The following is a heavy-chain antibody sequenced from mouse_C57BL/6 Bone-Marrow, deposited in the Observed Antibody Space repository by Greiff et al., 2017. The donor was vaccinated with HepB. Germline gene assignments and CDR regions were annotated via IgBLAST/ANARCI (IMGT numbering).Heavy chain of an antibody. CDR3: ARYGYAMDY. V-gene: IGHV1-54*01. CDR1: GYAFTNYL. CDR2: INPGSGGT. J-gene: IGHJ4*01. D-gene: IGHD1-1*02. Sequence: VQLQQSGAELVRPGTSVKVSCKASGYAFTNYLIEWVKQRPGQGLEWIGVINPGSGGTNYNENFKGKATLTADKSSSTAYMQLSSLTSEDSAVYFCARYGYAMDYWGQGTSVTVSS.